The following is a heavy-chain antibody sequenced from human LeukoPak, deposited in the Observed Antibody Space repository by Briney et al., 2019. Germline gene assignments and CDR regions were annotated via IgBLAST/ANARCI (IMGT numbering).Heavy chain of an antibody. CDR1: GGTFSSYA. V-gene: IGHV1-69*13. D-gene: IGHD6-19*01. CDR2: IIPIFGTA. CDR3: ARGVAGDAFDI. Sequence: ASVKVSCKASGGTFSSYAISWVRQSPGQGLEWMGGIIPIFGTANYAQKFQGRVTITADESTSTAYMELSSLRSEDTAVYYCARGVAGDAFDIWGQGTMVTVSS. J-gene: IGHJ3*02.